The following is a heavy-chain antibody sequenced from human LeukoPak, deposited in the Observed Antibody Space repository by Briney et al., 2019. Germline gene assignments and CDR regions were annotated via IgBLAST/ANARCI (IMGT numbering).Heavy chain of an antibody. J-gene: IGHJ4*02. CDR2: IYYSGST. CDR1: GGSISSYY. D-gene: IGHD3-9*01. V-gene: IGHV4-59*08. Sequence: PSETLSLTCTVSGGSISSYYWSWIRQPPGKGLEWIGYIYYSGSTNYNPSLKSRVTISVDTSKNQFSLKLSSVTAADTAVYYCARHVHERYYDILTSYPYYFDYWGQGTLVTVSS. CDR3: ARHVHERYYDILTSYPYYFDY.